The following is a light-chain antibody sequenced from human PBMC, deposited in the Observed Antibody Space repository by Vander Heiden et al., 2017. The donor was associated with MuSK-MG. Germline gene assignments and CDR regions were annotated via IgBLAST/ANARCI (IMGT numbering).Light chain of an antibody. CDR2: DAS. CDR3: QQRSNWPPGWT. CDR1: QSVSSY. J-gene: IGKJ2*02. V-gene: IGKV3-11*01. Sequence: EIVLTQSPATLSLSPGERATLSCRASQSVSSYLDWYQQKPGQAPRLLIDDASNRATGIPARCSGSGSGTDFTLTISSLEPEDFAVDYCQQRSNWPPGWTFGQGTKLEIK.